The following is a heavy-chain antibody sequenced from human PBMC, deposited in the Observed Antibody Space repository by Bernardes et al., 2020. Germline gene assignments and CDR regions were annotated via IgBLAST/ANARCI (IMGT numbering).Heavy chain of an antibody. CDR3: ASDRGYDQNRKNYYYMDV. V-gene: IGHV4-59*01. J-gene: IGHJ6*03. D-gene: IGHD5-12*01. CDR1: GGSISSYY. Sequence: SETLSLTCTVSGGSISSYYWSWIRQPPGKGLEWIGYIYYSGSTNYNPSLKSRVTISVDTSKNQFSLKLRSLRSDDTAVYYCASDRGYDQNRKNYYYMDVWGKGTTVTVSS. CDR2: IYYSGST.